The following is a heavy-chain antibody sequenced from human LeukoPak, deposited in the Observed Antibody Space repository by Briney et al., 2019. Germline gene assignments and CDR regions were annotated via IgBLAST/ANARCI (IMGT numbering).Heavy chain of an antibody. CDR2: IYYSGST. D-gene: IGHD3-16*02. J-gene: IGHJ4*02. Sequence: SSETLSLTCTVSGGSISSYYWSWIRQPPGKGLEWIGYIYYSGSTYYNPSLKSRVTISVDTSKNQFSLKLSSVTAADTAVYYCANSAGGDYVWGSYRYNPYYSDYWGQGTLVTVSS. CDR1: GGSISSYY. CDR3: ANSAGGDYVWGSYRYNPYYSDY. V-gene: IGHV4-59*04.